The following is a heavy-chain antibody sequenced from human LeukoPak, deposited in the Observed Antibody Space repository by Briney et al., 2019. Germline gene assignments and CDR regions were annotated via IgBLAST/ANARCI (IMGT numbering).Heavy chain of an antibody. CDR3: ARDLVDKIFGVVHLPHDS. V-gene: IGHV3-21*01. CDR1: GFTFSTYS. J-gene: IGHJ4*02. D-gene: IGHD3-3*01. Sequence: GGSLRLSCAASGFTFSTYSMNWVRQAPGKGLEWVSSIKSSSSYIYYADSVKGRFTISRDNARESLYLQMNSLRAEDTAVYYCARDLVDKIFGVVHLPHDSWGQGTLVTVSS. CDR2: IKSSSSYI.